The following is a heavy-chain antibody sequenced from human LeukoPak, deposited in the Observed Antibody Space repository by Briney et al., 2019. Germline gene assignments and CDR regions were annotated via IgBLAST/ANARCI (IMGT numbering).Heavy chain of an antibody. Sequence: SETLSLTCTVSGDSISTSFLSRIRQSAGRRLEWIGRIYSGSTNYNPSLKSRVSISMDTSKNQFCLQLKSVTAADTAVYYCVRDARKFGNYEIGFFDYWGQGTLVTVSS. CDR1: GDSISTSF. J-gene: IGHJ4*02. D-gene: IGHD4-11*01. V-gene: IGHV4-4*07. CDR3: VRDARKFGNYEIGFFDY. CDR2: IYSGST.